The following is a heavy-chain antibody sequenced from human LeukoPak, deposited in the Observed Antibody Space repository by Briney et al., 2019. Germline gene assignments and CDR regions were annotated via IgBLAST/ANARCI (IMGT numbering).Heavy chain of an antibody. CDR3: ALANWGSGGAFDI. V-gene: IGHV3-23*01. D-gene: IGHD7-27*01. CDR2: ISGSGGST. CDR1: RFTFSSYA. J-gene: IGHJ3*02. Sequence: PGGSLRLSCAASRFTFSSYAMNWVRQAPGKGLEWVSGISGSGGSTYYADSVKGRFTISRDNSKNTLYLQMNSLRAEDTAVYYCALANWGSGGAFDIWGQGTMVTVSS.